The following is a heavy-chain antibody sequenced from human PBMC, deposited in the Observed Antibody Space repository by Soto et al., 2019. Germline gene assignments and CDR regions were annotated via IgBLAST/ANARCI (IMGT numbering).Heavy chain of an antibody. Sequence: PGESLKISCQASGYTFTIYWIAWVRQMPGQGLELMGIIYPNDSDNRYSPSFQGQVTVSADKSITTAYLQWRGLRASDTATYYCARGGVDTRTFDYWGQRTLVP. CDR3: ARGGVDTRTFDY. D-gene: IGHD5-18*01. CDR1: GYTFTIYW. J-gene: IGHJ4*02. CDR2: IYPNDSDN. V-gene: IGHV5-51*01.